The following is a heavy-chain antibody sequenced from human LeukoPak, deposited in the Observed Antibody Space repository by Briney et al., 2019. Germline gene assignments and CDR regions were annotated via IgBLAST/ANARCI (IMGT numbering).Heavy chain of an antibody. CDR2: IYTSGST. D-gene: IGHD4-17*01. V-gene: IGHV4-4*07. J-gene: IGHJ2*01. CDR1: GGSISSYY. CDR3: ARSYGDYEGGEWYFDL. Sequence: PSETLSLTCTVSGGSISSYYWSWIRQPAGKGLEWIGRIYTSGSTNYNPSLKSRVTMSVDTSKNQFSLKLSSVTAADTAVYYCARSYGDYEGGEWYFDLWGRGTLVTVSS.